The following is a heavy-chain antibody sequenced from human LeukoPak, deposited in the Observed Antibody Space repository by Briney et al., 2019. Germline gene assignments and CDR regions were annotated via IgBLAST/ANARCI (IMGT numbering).Heavy chain of an antibody. CDR1: GFTFTDGW. V-gene: IGHV3-15*01. CDR3: TTLVISTSWDY. CDR2: IKTKTAGWTT. D-gene: IGHD3-10*01. J-gene: IGHJ4*02. Sequence: GGSLRLSCAASGFTFTDGWMSWVRQAPGQGLEWVARIKTKTAGWTTDYSPPVKGRFTISRDDSQNTLYLQMDSLKTEDTAVYYCTTLVISTSWDYWGQGALVTVSS.